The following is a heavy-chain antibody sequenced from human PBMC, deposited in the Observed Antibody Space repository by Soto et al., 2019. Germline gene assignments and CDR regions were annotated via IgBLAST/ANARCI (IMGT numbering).Heavy chain of an antibody. Sequence: EVQLVESGGGLVKPGGSLRLSCATYGFTFNDAWLSWVRQAPGKGLEWVGRLKGRNVGGTIDYAAPVTGRFTISSDESQNKLHLQMNSLKIEDTAVYYCTTEFGYRSGQNDHWGQGALVTVSS. CDR2: LKGRNVGGTI. V-gene: IGHV3-15*07. CDR3: TTEFGYRSGQNDH. J-gene: IGHJ4*02. CDR1: GFTFNDAW. D-gene: IGHD6-19*01.